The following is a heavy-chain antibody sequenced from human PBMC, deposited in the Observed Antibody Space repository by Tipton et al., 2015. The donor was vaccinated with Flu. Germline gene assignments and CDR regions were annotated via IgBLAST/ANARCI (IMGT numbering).Heavy chain of an antibody. CDR1: GDSVSNSGGVA. Sequence: GLVKPSQTLSLTCVISGDSVSNSGGVAWNWIRQSPSRGLEWLGRTYYRSKWFNDYAVSVKSRITINPDTSKNQFSLRLSSVTAADTAVYYCARSSRDNCGGSCFPLDYWGQGTLVTVS. CDR3: ARSSRDNCGGSCFPLDY. V-gene: IGHV6-1*01. D-gene: IGHD2-21*01. CDR2: TYYRSKWFN. J-gene: IGHJ4*02.